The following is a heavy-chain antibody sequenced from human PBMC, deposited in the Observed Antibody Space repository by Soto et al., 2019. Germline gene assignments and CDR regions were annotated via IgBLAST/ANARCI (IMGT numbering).Heavy chain of an antibody. V-gene: IGHV4-30-2*01. Sequence: QLQLHQSGSGLVKASQTLSLTCTFSGASIPYGGYSWSWIRQPAGKGLEWIGYISHLENTFYNPSFQSRLTVSIDRSKNQFSLKLASMTAADTAVYYCTRGGGYDPFDYWGQGTLVTVAS. CDR3: TRGGGYDPFDY. CDR2: ISHLENT. CDR1: GASIPYGGYS. D-gene: IGHD5-12*01. J-gene: IGHJ4*02.